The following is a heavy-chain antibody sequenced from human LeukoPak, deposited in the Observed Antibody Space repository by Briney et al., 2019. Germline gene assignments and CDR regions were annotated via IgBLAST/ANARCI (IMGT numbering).Heavy chain of an antibody. J-gene: IGHJ4*02. CDR3: AKDRFGNYDILTGPLGY. Sequence: GGSLRLSCAASGFTFSSYGMHWVRQAPGKGPEWVAVISYDGSNKYYADSVKGRFTISRDNSKNTLYLQMNSLRAEGTAVYYCAKDRFGNYDILTGPLGYWGQGTLVTVSS. D-gene: IGHD3-9*01. V-gene: IGHV3-30*18. CDR1: GFTFSSYG. CDR2: ISYDGSNK.